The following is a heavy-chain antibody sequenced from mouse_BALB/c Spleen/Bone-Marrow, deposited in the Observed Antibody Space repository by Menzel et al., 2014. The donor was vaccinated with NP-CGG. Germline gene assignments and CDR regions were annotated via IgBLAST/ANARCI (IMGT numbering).Heavy chain of an antibody. V-gene: IGHV1-7*01. Sequence: QVQLQQSGAELAKPGASVKMSCKASGYTFTSYWMHWVKQRPGQGLEWIGYINSSTGYTEYNQKFKDKATLTADKSSSTAYMQLGSLTPEDSAFFSFARSRTGPCFDYWGQGPPFP. CDR2: INSSTGYT. J-gene: IGHJ2*01. D-gene: IGHD4-1*01. CDR1: GYTFTSYW. CDR3: ARSRTGPCFDY.